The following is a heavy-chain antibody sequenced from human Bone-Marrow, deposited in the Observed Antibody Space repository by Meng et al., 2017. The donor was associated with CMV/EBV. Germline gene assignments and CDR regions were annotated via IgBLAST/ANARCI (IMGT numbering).Heavy chain of an antibody. V-gene: IGHV3-23*01. CDR3: AKGPHYDFWSGSHFDY. D-gene: IGHD3-3*01. J-gene: IGHJ4*02. CDR1: RFTFSSYV. CDR2: ISGSGTRT. Sequence: SRFTFSSYVMTWVRQAPGKGLEWVSVISGSGTRTYYADSVKGRFTISRDNSKNMLYLQMNSLRAEDTAVYYCAKGPHYDFWSGSHFDYWGQGTLVTVSS.